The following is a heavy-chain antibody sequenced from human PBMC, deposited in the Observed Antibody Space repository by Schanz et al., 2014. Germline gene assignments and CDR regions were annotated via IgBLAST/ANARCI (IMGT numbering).Heavy chain of an antibody. CDR1: GFTFSSYG. Sequence: VRLVESGGGLVQPGGSLRLSCAASGFTFSSYGMHWVRQVPGKGLEWVAVVCYDGSKKYYADSAKGRFTTSRDNYKNTLSLQMNSLRAEDTATYYCAKAFRTMKYYGMDVWGQGAAVTVS. D-gene: IGHD3-3*01. CDR2: VCYDGSKK. V-gene: IGHV3-30*02. J-gene: IGHJ6*02. CDR3: AKAFRTMKYYGMDV.